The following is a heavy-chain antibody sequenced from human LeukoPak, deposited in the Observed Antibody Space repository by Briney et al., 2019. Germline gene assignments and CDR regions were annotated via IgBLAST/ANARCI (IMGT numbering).Heavy chain of an antibody. CDR3: ATDYDILTGFDY. V-gene: IGHV1-24*01. J-gene: IGHJ4*02. CDR1: GYTLTELS. Sequence: ASVKVSCKVSGYTLTELSMHWVRQAPGKGLEWMGGFDPEDGETIYAQKFPGRVTMTEDTSTDTAYMELSSLRSEDTAVYYCATDYDILTGFDYWGQGTLVTVSS. D-gene: IGHD3-9*01. CDR2: FDPEDGET.